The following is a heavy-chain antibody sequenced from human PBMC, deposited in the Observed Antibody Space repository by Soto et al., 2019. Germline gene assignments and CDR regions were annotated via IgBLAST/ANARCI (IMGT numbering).Heavy chain of an antibody. Sequence: QVQLVESGGGVVQPGRSLRLSCAASGFTFSSYAMHWVRQAPGKGLEWVAVISYDGSNKYYADSVKGRFTISRDNSKNTLYLQMNSLRAEDTAVYYCARDKGQLEGFDYWGQGNLVTVSS. D-gene: IGHD6-6*01. CDR3: ARDKGQLEGFDY. J-gene: IGHJ4*02. CDR1: GFTFSSYA. V-gene: IGHV3-30-3*01. CDR2: ISYDGSNK.